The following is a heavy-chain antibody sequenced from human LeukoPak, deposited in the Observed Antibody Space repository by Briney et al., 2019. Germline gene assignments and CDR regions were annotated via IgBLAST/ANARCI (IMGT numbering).Heavy chain of an antibody. CDR3: AKRSSLNYFDS. CDR1: GFTFSNFG. D-gene: IGHD3-16*01. V-gene: IGHV3-23*01. Sequence: GGSLRLSCAASGFTFSNFGMSWVRQAPGNGLEWVSAISAGGGTYYADTVKGRFTISRDNSKNTLYLQISSLRAEDTALYYCAKRSSLNYFDSWGQGTLVTVSS. CDR2: ISAGGGT. J-gene: IGHJ4*02.